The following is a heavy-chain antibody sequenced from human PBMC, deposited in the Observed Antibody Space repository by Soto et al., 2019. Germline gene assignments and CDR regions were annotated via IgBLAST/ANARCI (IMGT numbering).Heavy chain of an antibody. CDR3: ATRSGGGGAFDI. D-gene: IGHD3-10*01. CDR2: ISSSGSTT. Sequence: EVQLVESGGGLVQPGGSLRLSCAASGFTSSSYEMNWVRLAPGKGLEWVSYISSSGSTTNYAEPVKGRFTISRDNAKNSLYLQMNSLRAEDTAVYYCATRSGGGGAFDIWGQGTMVTVSS. CDR1: GFTSSSYE. J-gene: IGHJ3*02. V-gene: IGHV3-48*03.